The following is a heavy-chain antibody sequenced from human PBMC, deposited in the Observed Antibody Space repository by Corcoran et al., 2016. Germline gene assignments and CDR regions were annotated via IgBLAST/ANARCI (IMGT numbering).Heavy chain of an antibody. Sequence: QVTLKESGPVLVKPTETLTLTCTVSGFSLSNARMGVSWIRQPPGKALEWLAHIFSNDEKSYSTSLKSRLTISKDTSKSQVVLTMTNMDPVDTATYYCARIRLGITIVGVAPFDAFDIWGQGTMVTVSS. J-gene: IGHJ3*02. CDR2: IFSNDEK. CDR1: GFSLSNARMG. V-gene: IGHV2-26*01. D-gene: IGHD3-3*01. CDR3: ARIRLGITIVGVAPFDAFDI.